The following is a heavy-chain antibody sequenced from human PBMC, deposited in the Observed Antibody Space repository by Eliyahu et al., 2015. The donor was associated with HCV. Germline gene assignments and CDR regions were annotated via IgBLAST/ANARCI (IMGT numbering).Heavy chain of an antibody. CDR2: IRYDGSNX. J-gene: IGHJ5*02. CDR1: XFTFSSXX. V-gene: IGHV3-30*02. D-gene: IGHD2-15*01. Sequence: QVQLVESGGGXVQPGGSLXLSCAASXFTFSSXXRHWVRQAPGKGLEWVAFIRYDGSNXYYADSVKGRFTISRDNSKNTLYLQMNSLRAEDTAVYYCAKDGGVVAATRGVNWFDPWGQGTLVTVSS. CDR3: AKDGGVVAATRGVNWFDP.